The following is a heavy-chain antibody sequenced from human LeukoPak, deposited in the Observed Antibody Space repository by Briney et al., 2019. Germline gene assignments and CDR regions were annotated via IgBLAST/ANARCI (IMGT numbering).Heavy chain of an antibody. CDR3: ARRGRHSS. CDR1: GGSISSSSYY. V-gene: IGHV4-39*07. CDR2: IYYSGST. J-gene: IGHJ4*02. D-gene: IGHD3-10*01. Sequence: SETLSLTCTVSGGSISSSSYYWGWIRQPPGKGLEWIGSIYYSGSTYYNPSLKSRVTISVDTSKNQFSLKLSSVTAADTAVYYCARRGRHSSWGQGTLVTVSS.